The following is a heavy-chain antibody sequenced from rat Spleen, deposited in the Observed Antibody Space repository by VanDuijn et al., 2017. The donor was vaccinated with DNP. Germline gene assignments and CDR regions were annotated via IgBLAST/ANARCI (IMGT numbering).Heavy chain of an antibody. CDR3: TRDDIGTTRFDY. D-gene: IGHD1-5*01. CDR1: GFSLTSYG. CDR2: ISSGGST. V-gene: IGHV2S12*01. J-gene: IGHJ2*01. Sequence: QVQLMESGPGLVQPSQTLSLTCTVSGFSLTSYGVSWVRQPPGKGLEWIAAISSGGSTYYNSALKSRLSISRDTSKSQVFLKMNSLQTEDTAIYFCTRDDIGTTRFDYWGQGVMVTVSS.